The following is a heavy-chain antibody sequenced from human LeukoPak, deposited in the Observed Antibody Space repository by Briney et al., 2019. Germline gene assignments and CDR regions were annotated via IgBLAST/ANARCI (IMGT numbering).Heavy chain of an antibody. D-gene: IGHD3-9*01. CDR2: INYGGTT. V-gene: IGHV4-34*01. J-gene: IGHJ6*03. Sequence: SETLSLTCAVYGGSFSGDYWSWIRQPPGKGLEWIGEINYGGTTNYNPSLESRVTISVDTSKNQFSLKLSSVTAADTAVYYCARRRLRYFDWLEGDYYYYYMDVWGKGTTVTISS. CDR1: GGSFSGDY. CDR3: ARRRLRYFDWLEGDYYYYYMDV.